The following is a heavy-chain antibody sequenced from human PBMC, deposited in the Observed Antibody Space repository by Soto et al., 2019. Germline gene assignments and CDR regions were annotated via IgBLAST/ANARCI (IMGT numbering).Heavy chain of an antibody. Sequence: ASVNVSCKASGYTFTSYGISWVRQAPGQGLEWMGWISAYNGNTNYAQKLQGRVTMTTDTSTSTAYMELRSLRSDDTAVYYCARGPFSSSWYTHFDYWGQGALVTVSS. J-gene: IGHJ4*02. CDR2: ISAYNGNT. D-gene: IGHD6-13*01. V-gene: IGHV1-18*04. CDR3: ARGPFSSSWYTHFDY. CDR1: GYTFTSYG.